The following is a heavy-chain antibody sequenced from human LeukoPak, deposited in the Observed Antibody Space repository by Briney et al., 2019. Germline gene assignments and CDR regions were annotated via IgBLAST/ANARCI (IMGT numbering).Heavy chain of an antibody. Sequence: GRSLTLSWAPSGFTFTSFAISWVRQAPGEWLEWVSSIITIGGSTYYADNEKGRFTMSRDNSKSTLYMQMNSLRAEDTAVYYCAKGSIAAFHYYGMDVWGQGNTVTVSS. CDR3: AKGSIAAFHYYGMDV. CDR1: GFTFTSFA. V-gene: IGHV3-23*01. J-gene: IGHJ6*02. D-gene: IGHD6-13*01. CDR2: IITIGGST.